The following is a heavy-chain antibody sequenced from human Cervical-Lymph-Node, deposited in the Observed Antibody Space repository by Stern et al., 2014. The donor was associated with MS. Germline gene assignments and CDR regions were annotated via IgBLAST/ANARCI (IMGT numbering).Heavy chain of an antibody. Sequence: VPLVESGGGVVQPGRSLRLPCAASGFTFSSFAMHWVRQAPGKGLEWVAVIPHYGATTYYADSVKGRFTISRNNSKNTVFLQMNSQRPEDTAVYYCASRGTPFDVTSINEYWGQGTLVTVSS. J-gene: IGHJ4*02. V-gene: IGHV3-30-3*01. CDR1: GFTFSSFA. CDR3: ASRGTPFDVTSINEY. CDR2: IPHYGATT. D-gene: IGHD1-1*01.